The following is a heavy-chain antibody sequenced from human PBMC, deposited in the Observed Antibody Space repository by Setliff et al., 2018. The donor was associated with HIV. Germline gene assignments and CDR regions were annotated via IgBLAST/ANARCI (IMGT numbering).Heavy chain of an antibody. V-gene: IGHV1-8*02. Sequence: GASVKVSCKASGYTFTSYDINWVRQATGQGLEWMGWMNPNSGNTGYAEKFQGRVTMTRDESTNTVYMELSSLSSDDTAVYYCARDNYGNFPAYFDHWGQGTLVTVSS. D-gene: IGHD5-18*01. CDR2: MNPNSGNT. CDR1: GYTFTSYD. J-gene: IGHJ4*02. CDR3: ARDNYGNFPAYFDH.